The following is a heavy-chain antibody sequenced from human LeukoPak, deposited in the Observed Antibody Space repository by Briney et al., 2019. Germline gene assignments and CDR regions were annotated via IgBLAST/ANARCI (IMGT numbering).Heavy chain of an antibody. V-gene: IGHV4-34*01. CDR1: GGSFSGYY. D-gene: IGHD6-13*01. CDR3: ARGADSSSWYGRYYYYYMDV. J-gene: IGHJ6*03. CDR2: INHSGST. Sequence: SETLSLTCAVYGGSFSGYYWSWIRQPPGKGLEWIGEINHSGSTNYNPSLKSRVTISVDTSKNQFSLKLSSVTAADTAVYYCARGADSSSWYGRYYYYYMDVWGKGTTVTVSS.